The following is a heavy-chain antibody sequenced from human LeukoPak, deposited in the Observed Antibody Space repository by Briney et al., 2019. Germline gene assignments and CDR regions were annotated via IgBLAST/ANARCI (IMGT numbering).Heavy chain of an antibody. D-gene: IGHD6-19*01. J-gene: IGHJ4*02. CDR3: ARAAVAGLFDY. CDR2: IYYSGST. CDR1: GGSISSYY. Sequence: SETLSLTCTVSGGSISSYYWSWIRQPPGKGLEWIGYIYYSGSTNYNPSLKSRVTISVDTSKNQFSLKLSSGTAADTAVYYCARAAVAGLFDYWGQGTLVTVSS. V-gene: IGHV4-59*01.